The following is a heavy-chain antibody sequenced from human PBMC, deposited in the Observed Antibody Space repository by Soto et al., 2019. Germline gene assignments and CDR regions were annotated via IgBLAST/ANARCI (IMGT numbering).Heavy chain of an antibody. V-gene: IGHV3-9*01. D-gene: IGHD6-19*01. Sequence: EVQLVESGGGLVQPGRSLRLSCAASGFTFDDYAMHWVRQAPGKGPEWVSGISGNSGSIGYADSVKGRCTISRDNDKNDLYLQQNSLRAADTALYYCATVRGLVLSLYCDYWGQGTLVTVSS. CDR2: ISGNSGSI. J-gene: IGHJ4*02. CDR3: ATVRGLVLSLYCDY. CDR1: GFTFDDYA.